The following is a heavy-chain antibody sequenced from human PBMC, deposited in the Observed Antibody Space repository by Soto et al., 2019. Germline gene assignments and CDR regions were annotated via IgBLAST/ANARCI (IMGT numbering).Heavy chain of an antibody. CDR2: IKQGGSEK. Sequence: GGSLRLSCAASGFTFSSYWMNWVRQAPGKGLEWVANIKQGGSEKYYVDSVKGRFTISRDNAKNSLYLQMNSLRAEDTAVYYCARVMGSAQGSGMDVWGQGTTVTVSS. J-gene: IGHJ6*02. D-gene: IGHD3-10*01. CDR1: GFTFSSYW. CDR3: ARVMGSAQGSGMDV. V-gene: IGHV3-7*01.